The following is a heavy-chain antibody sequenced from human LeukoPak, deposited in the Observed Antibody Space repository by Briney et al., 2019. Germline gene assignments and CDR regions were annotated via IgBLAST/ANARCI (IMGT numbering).Heavy chain of an antibody. Sequence: GGSLRLSCVASGFTFSSYAMSWVRQAPGKGLEWVSAISGSGGSTYHADSVKGRFTISRDNSKNTLYLQMNSLRAEDTAVYYCARGGYSYGLTYWGQGTLVTVSS. CDR1: GFTFSSYA. D-gene: IGHD5-18*01. CDR2: ISGSGGST. J-gene: IGHJ4*02. V-gene: IGHV3-23*01. CDR3: ARGGYSYGLTY.